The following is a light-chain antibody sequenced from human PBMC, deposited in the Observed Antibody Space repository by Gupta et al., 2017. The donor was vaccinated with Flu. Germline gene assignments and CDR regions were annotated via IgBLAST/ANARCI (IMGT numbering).Light chain of an antibody. CDR1: QSVGTY. CDR3: QKRSNWPPYT. Sequence: EILLPHSPPPLSLSPGERTTPSCRPSQSVGTYLAWCQQKPGQPPRRLIYDASNRATGSPARLSASGCGRDFTLTISSLEAEEFVVYYCQKRSNWPPYTFGQGTKLEI. CDR2: DAS. J-gene: IGKJ2*01. V-gene: IGKV3-11*02.